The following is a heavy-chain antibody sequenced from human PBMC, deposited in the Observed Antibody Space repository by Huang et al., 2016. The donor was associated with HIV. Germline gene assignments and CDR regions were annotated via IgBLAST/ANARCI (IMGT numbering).Heavy chain of an antibody. CDR1: GFPFNNPA. CDR3: ARAKDTWDAYDI. CDR2: ISNDGSNN. D-gene: IGHD5-18*01. J-gene: IGHJ3*02. Sequence: QVQLVESGGGVVQPGRSLSLSCAASGFPFNNPAMHWVRQAPGKGREWVAVISNDGSNNDYADSVKGRFTISRDSSKSTLFLHMTSLRTEDTAVYYCARAKDTWDAYDIWGQGTMVMVSS. V-gene: IGHV3-30-3*01.